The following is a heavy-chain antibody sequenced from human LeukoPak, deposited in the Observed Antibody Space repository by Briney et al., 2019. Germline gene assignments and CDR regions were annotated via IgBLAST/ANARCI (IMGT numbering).Heavy chain of an antibody. Sequence: GGSLRLSCAASGFTFRTYAMSWVRQAPGKGLEWVSSIRSSGETTYYADSVKGRFTISRDNSRNTVFLQMNGLTAEDTAVYYCAKEVRESAWFYFGFWGQGTLATVSS. J-gene: IGHJ4*02. V-gene: IGHV3-23*01. CDR2: IRSSGETT. CDR1: GFTFRTYA. CDR3: AKEVRESAWFYFGF. D-gene: IGHD3-10*01.